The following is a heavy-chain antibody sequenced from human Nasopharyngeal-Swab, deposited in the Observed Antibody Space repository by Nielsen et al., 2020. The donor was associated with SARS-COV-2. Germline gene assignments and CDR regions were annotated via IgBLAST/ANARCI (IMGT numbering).Heavy chain of an antibody. J-gene: IGHJ6*02. Sequence: GSLNLSCAASGFTFSSYSMNWVRQAPGKGLEWVSSISSSSSYIYYADSVKGRFTISRDNAKNSLYLQMNSLRAEDTAVYYCARDEQLAYGMDVWGQGTTVTVSS. CDR3: ARDEQLAYGMDV. V-gene: IGHV3-21*01. CDR2: ISSSSSYI. CDR1: GFTFSSYS. D-gene: IGHD6-6*01.